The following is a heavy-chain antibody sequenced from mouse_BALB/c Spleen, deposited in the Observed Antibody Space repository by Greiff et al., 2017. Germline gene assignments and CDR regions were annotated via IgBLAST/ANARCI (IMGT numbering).Heavy chain of an antibody. V-gene: IGHV3-2*02. CDR3: ASNYYGSQLTGDY. Sequence: EVKVEESGPGLVKPSQSLSLTCTVTGYSITSDYAWNWIRQFPGNKLEWMGYISYSGSTSYNPSLKSRISITRDTSKNQFFLQLNSVTTEDTATYYCASNYYGSQLTGDYWGQGTTLTVSS. D-gene: IGHD1-1*01. J-gene: IGHJ2*01. CDR2: ISYSGST. CDR1: GYSITSDYA.